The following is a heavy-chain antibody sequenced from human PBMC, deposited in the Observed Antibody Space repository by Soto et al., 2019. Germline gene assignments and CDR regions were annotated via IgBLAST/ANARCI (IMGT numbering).Heavy chain of an antibody. CDR2: INPSGGST. D-gene: IGHD2-2*01. Sequence: GASVKVSCKASGYTFTSYYMHWVRQAPGQGLEWMGIINPSGGSTSYAQKFQGRVTMTRDTSTSTVYMELSSLRSEDTAVYYCARDSSSVNQLPETLIFYWGQGTLVTVSS. CDR1: GYTFTSYY. V-gene: IGHV1-46*01. J-gene: IGHJ4*02. CDR3: ARDSSSVNQLPETLIFY.